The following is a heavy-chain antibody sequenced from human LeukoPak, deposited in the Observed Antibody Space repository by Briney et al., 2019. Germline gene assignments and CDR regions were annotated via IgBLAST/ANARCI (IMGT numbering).Heavy chain of an antibody. CDR2: INQDSKTK. J-gene: IGHJ4*02. Sequence: GGSLRLSCATSGFTFSNTWMAWVRQAPGKGLEGVANINQDSKTKQYVDSVQGQFTIYRDNAKNSLFLQMSSLTVEDTGIYSCARDQSGSLDYWGQGTLVTVSS. V-gene: IGHV3-7*01. D-gene: IGHD1-26*01. CDR3: ARDQSGSLDY. CDR1: GFTFSNTW.